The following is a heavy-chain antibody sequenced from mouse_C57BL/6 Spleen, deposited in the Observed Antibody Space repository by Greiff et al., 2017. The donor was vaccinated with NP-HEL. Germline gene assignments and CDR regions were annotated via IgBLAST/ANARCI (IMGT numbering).Heavy chain of an antibody. Sequence: QVQLQQPGAELVKPGASVKMSCKASGYTFTSYWITWVKQRPGQGLEWIGDIYPGSGSTNYNEKFKSKATLTVDTSSSTAYMQLSGLTSEDSAVYYCAREGQLRPYAMDYWGQGTSVTVSS. V-gene: IGHV1-55*01. J-gene: IGHJ4*01. CDR1: GYTFTSYW. CDR3: AREGQLRPYAMDY. D-gene: IGHD3-2*02. CDR2: IYPGSGST.